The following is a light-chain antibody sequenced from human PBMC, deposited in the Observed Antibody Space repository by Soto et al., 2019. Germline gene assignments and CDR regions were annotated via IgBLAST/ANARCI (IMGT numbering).Light chain of an antibody. CDR2: KVS. Sequence: DVVMTQSPLSLPVTLGQPASISCRSSQSLVYTDGNTYLNWFQQRPGHSPRRLIYKVSDRDSGVPDRFSGSGSGTDFTLKISRVEADDVGVYYCMQGSHWPPTFGQGTKVEMK. V-gene: IGKV2-30*01. CDR3: MQGSHWPPT. CDR1: QSLVYTDGNTY. J-gene: IGKJ1*01.